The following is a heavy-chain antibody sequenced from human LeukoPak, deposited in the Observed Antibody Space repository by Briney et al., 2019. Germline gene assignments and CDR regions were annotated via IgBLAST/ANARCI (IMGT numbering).Heavy chain of an antibody. CDR1: GFTFSRYW. D-gene: IGHD6-19*01. CDR3: AGRPVAAGRSVRYLEY. CDR2: INGDGAST. V-gene: IGHV3-74*01. J-gene: IGHJ4*02. Sequence: PGGSLRLSCAASGFTFSRYWMHCVRQAPGMGLVWVARINGDGASTDYAGSVKGRFTISRDNAKNTLYLQINSFRAEDTAVYYCAGRPVAAGRSVRYLEYWGQGTLVTVSS.